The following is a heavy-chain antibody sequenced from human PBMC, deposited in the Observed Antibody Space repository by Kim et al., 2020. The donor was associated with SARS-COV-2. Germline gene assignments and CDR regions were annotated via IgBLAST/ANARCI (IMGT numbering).Heavy chain of an antibody. D-gene: IGHD4-17*01. J-gene: IGHJ4*02. CDR3: LRGTGAYGDWDY. V-gene: IGHV3-74*01. Sequence: GGSLRISCAASGFTFSSYWMHWVRQAPGKGLVWVSRINSDGSSTTYADSVTGRFTISRDNAKNTLYLQMNSLRAEDSAVYYCLRGTGAYGDWDYWGQGTL. CDR1: GFTFSSYW. CDR2: INSDGSST.